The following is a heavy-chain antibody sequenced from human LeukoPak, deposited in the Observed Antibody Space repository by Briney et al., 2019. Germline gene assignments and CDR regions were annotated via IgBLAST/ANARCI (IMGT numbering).Heavy chain of an antibody. V-gene: IGHV4-34*01. J-gene: IGHJ4*02. Sequence: PSETLSLTCAVYGGSFSGCYWSWIRQPPGKGLEWIGEINHSGSTNYNPSLKSRVTISVDTSKNQFSLKLSSVTAADTAVYYCARGASIAVAGYFDYWGQGTLVTVSS. CDR1: GGSFSGCY. D-gene: IGHD6-19*01. CDR2: INHSGST. CDR3: ARGASIAVAGYFDY.